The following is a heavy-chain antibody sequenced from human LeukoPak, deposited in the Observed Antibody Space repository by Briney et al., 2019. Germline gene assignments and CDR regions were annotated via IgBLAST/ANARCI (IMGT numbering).Heavy chain of an antibody. CDR2: ISYDGSNK. Sequence: GGSLRLSCAASGFTFSSYGMHWVRQAPGKGLEWVAVISYDGSNKYYADSVKGRFTISRDNSKNTLYLQMNSLRAEDTAVYYCAKDRGYYAPFDYWGQGTLATVSS. J-gene: IGHJ4*02. V-gene: IGHV3-30*18. D-gene: IGHD3-10*01. CDR1: GFTFSSYG. CDR3: AKDRGYYAPFDY.